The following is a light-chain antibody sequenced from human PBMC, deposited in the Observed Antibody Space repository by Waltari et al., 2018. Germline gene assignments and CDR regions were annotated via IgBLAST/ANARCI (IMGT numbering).Light chain of an antibody. J-gene: IGLJ2*01. CDR3: CSYAGSYPYVI. Sequence: QSALSQPRSVSGPPGLSVTVSCSGTNTDVGAYNYFSWYQRHPGEAPKLIIYDVTQRPSGVPDRFSGSKSGNTASLTISGLQAEDEAEYFCCSYAGSYPYVIFGGGTKVTVL. CDR1: NTDVGAYNY. V-gene: IGLV2-11*01. CDR2: DVT.